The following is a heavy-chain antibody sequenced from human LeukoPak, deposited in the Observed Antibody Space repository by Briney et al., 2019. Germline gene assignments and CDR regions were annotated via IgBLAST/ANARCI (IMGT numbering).Heavy chain of an antibody. CDR2: INPNSGGT. D-gene: IGHD3-3*01. Sequence: ASVKVSCKASGYTFTGYYMHWVRQAPGQGLEWMGWINPNSGGTNYAQKFQGRVTMTRDTSISTAYMELSRLRSDDTAVYYCARGYYDFWSGYYTGGFDYWGQGTLVTVSS. J-gene: IGHJ4*02. V-gene: IGHV1-2*02. CDR3: ARGYYDFWSGYYTGGFDY. CDR1: GYTFTGYY.